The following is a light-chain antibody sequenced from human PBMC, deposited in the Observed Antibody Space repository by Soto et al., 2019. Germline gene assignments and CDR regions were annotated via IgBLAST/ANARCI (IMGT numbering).Light chain of an antibody. V-gene: IGLV2-14*01. CDR1: MRDVGAYNL. CDR3: SAYTARSTLV. J-gene: IGLJ3*02. Sequence: QSALTQPASVDGSAGQSITISCSGTMRDVGAYNLVSWYQQHPGTAPKLIIYEVRNRPSGISSRFSGSRSGNTASLTISGLQPEDAGDYYWSAYTARSTLVFGGGTKVTVL. CDR2: EVR.